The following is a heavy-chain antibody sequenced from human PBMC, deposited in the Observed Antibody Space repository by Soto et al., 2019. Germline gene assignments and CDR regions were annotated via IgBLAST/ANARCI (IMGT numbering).Heavy chain of an antibody. Sequence: GGSLRLSCAASGFIFTNYAMNWVRQAPGKGLEWVSVIGGRGNSAYYADSVQGRLTISRDNSKNTLSLQMSSLTADDTAIYYCVRGGRGSFDFWGRGTMVTVSS. CDR2: IGGRGNSA. D-gene: IGHD5-12*01. CDR3: VRGGRGSFDF. CDR1: GFIFTNYA. V-gene: IGHV3-23*01. J-gene: IGHJ3*01.